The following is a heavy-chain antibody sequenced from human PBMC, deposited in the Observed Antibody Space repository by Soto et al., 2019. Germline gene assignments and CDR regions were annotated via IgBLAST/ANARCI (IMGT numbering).Heavy chain of an antibody. CDR2: ISGTGGST. D-gene: IGHD1-26*01. V-gene: IGHV3-23*01. CDR1: GFTFSSYA. Sequence: GGSLRLSCAASGFTFSSYAMSWVRQAPGKGLEWVSAISGTGGSTYYADSVKGQFTISRDNSKNTLYLQMNSLRAEDTAVYYWGKAPVASTLHPYYFDLWGQGPLVTVSS. J-gene: IGHJ5*02. CDR3: GKAPVASTLHPYYFDL.